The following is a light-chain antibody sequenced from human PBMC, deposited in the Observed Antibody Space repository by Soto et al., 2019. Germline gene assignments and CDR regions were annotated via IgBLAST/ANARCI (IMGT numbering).Light chain of an antibody. CDR2: AAS. V-gene: IGKV3-20*01. CDR3: QQYGNSRT. CDR1: HSVSSNY. J-gene: IGKJ1*01. Sequence: EIVLTQSPGTLSLSPGDRATLSCSASHSVSSNYLAWYQQKAGQAPKLLIYAASRRATGIPDRFSGSGSETDFTLTISRLEPEDFAVYYCQQYGNSRTFGQGTKVDIK.